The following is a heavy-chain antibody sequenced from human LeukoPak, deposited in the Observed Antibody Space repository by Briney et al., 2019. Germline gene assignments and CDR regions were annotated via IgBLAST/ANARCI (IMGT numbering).Heavy chain of an antibody. D-gene: IGHD3-22*01. CDR1: GFTFSSYW. Sequence: GGSLRLSCAASGFTFSSYWMSWVRQAPGKGPEWVANIKQDGSEKYYVDSVKGRFTISRDNAKNSLYLQMNSLRAEDTAVYYCARDLLLSPYYYDSSGYYGSDYWGQGTLVTVSS. V-gene: IGHV3-7*01. CDR2: IKQDGSEK. CDR3: ARDLLLSPYYYDSSGYYGSDY. J-gene: IGHJ4*02.